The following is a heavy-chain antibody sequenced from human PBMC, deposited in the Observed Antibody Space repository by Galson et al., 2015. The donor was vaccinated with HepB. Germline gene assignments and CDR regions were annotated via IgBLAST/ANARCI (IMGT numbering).Heavy chain of an antibody. J-gene: IGHJ4*02. D-gene: IGHD1-14*01. Sequence: PALVKPTQTLTLTCTFSGFSLSTSGMCVSWIRQPPGKALEWLALIDWEDDKYYSTSLKTRLTISKDTSKNQVVLTMTNMDPVDTATYYCARMVRPGLGDRTKFDYWGQGTLVTVSS. CDR2: IDWEDDK. CDR1: GFSLSTSGMC. V-gene: IGHV2-70*01. CDR3: ARMVRPGLGDRTKFDY.